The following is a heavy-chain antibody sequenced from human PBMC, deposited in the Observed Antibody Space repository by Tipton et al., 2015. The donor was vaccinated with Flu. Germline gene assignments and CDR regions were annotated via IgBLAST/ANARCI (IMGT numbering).Heavy chain of an antibody. Sequence: TLSLTCTVSGGPMNTYYWSWIRQPAGKGLEWIGRIDTHGNTKYSPSLESRATMSVDTSKKQFSLNLRSVTAADTAVYYCAKEFTVVTIADWFDPWGQGILVTVSS. CDR1: GGPMNTYY. CDR2: IDTHGNT. J-gene: IGHJ5*02. CDR3: AKEFTVVTIADWFDP. V-gene: IGHV4-4*07. D-gene: IGHD5-24*01.